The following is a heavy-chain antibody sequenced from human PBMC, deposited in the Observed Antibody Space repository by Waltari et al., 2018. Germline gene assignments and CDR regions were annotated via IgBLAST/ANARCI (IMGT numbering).Heavy chain of an antibody. CDR3: ATAARRRDVGDLS. Sequence: EVQLVEAGGSLVQPGGSLRLSCGASGFSFSSYSMNWVRQAPGKGLEWVSYIRPTSSTIYYADSVKGRFTISRDNGKDSLHLQMNSLRDEDTAVYYCATAARRRDVGDLSWGQGTLVTVSA. CDR1: GFSFSSYS. D-gene: IGHD3-16*02. V-gene: IGHV3-48*02. J-gene: IGHJ4*02. CDR2: IRPTSSTI.